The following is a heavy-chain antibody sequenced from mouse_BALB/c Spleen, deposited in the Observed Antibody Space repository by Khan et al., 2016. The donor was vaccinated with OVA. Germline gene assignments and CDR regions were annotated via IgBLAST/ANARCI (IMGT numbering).Heavy chain of an antibody. V-gene: IGHV5-17*02. Sequence: EVQLVESGGGLVQPGGSRKLACAASGFTFSSFGMHWVRQAPEKGLEWVTYISSDSITLYYADTVKGRFTISRDNPRNTLFLQMTSLRSEDTAMYYCAGGNWAWFAYWGQGTLVTVSA. D-gene: IGHD4-1*01. CDR1: GFTFSSFG. CDR3: AGGNWAWFAY. J-gene: IGHJ3*01. CDR2: ISSDSITL.